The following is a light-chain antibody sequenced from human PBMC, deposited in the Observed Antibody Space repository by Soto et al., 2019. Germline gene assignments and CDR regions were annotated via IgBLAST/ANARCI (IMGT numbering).Light chain of an antibody. V-gene: IGKV1-5*03. J-gene: IGKJ1*01. CDR2: KAS. Sequence: DIQMTQSPSTLSGSVGDRGTITCRPSSTLSSWLSWYQQKPGKAPRLLSYKASTLKSGVPSRFSGSGSGTEFTLTIRSLQPDDFATYYCQQYNGYSTWTFVQGTMA. CDR3: QQYNGYSTWT. CDR1: STLSSW.